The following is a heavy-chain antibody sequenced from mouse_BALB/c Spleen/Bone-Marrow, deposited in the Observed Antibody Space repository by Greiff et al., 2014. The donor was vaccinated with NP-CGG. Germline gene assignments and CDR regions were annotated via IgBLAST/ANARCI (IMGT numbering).Heavy chain of an antibody. CDR3: TRHFYGSSYFGY. CDR2: FYPGSGNI. V-gene: IGHV1-62-2*01. CDR1: GYTFTDYI. J-gene: IGHJ2*01. Sequence: QVQLQQPGAELVKPGASVKLSCKASGYTFTDYIIHWIKQRSGQGLEWIGWFYPGSGNIKYNEKFKDKATLTADKSSSTVYMELSRLTSEDSAVYFCTRHFYGSSYFGYWGQGTTLTVSS. D-gene: IGHD1-1*01.